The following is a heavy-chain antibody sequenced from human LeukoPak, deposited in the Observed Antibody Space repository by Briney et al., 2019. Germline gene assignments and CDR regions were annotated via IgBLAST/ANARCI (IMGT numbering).Heavy chain of an antibody. Sequence: ASVKVSCKASGYTFTSYYMHWVRQAPGQGLEWMGWINPNNGGTNYAQKFQGRVTMTRDTSISTAYMELSRLRSDDTAVYYCAIKTLGLLRKGGAMDVWGKGTTVTVSS. D-gene: IGHD5-12*01. J-gene: IGHJ6*03. V-gene: IGHV1-2*02. CDR1: GYTFTSYY. CDR2: INPNNGGT. CDR3: AIKTLGLLRKGGAMDV.